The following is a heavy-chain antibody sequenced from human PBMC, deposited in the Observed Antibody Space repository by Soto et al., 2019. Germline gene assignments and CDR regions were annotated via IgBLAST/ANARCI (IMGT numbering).Heavy chain of an antibody. J-gene: IGHJ4*02. Sequence: SETLSLTCTVSGGSISSGDYYWSWIRQPPGKGLEWIGYIYYSGSTYYNPSLKSRVTISVDTSKNQFSLKLSSVTAADTAVYYCARGNSSSDFDYWGQGTLVTVSS. D-gene: IGHD6-6*01. CDR2: IYYSGST. V-gene: IGHV4-30-4*01. CDR1: GGSISSGDYY. CDR3: ARGNSSSDFDY.